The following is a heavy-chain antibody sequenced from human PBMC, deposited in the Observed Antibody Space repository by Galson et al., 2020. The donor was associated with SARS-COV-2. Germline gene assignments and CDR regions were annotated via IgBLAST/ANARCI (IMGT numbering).Heavy chain of an antibody. Sequence: GGSLRLSCAASGFTFSSYEMNWVRQAPGKGLEWVSYISSSGSTIFYADSVKGRFTISRDTAKHSLYLQMNSLRAEDTAVYYCARERVVVWFGELLDYWGQGTLVTASS. CDR3: ARERVVVWFGELLDY. CDR1: GFTFSSYE. J-gene: IGHJ4*02. V-gene: IGHV3-48*03. D-gene: IGHD3-10*01. CDR2: ISSSGSTI.